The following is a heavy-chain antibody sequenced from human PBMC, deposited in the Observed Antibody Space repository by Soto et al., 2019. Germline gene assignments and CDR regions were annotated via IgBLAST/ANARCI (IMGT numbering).Heavy chain of an antibody. J-gene: IGHJ4*02. V-gene: IGHV3-53*02. D-gene: IGHD6-6*01. CDR2: IYSDGTT. Sequence: EVQLVETGGGLIQPGGSLRLSCAASGFTVSSNYMNWVRQAPGKGLEWVSIIYSDGTTSYAVSVKGRFTISRDNFKNTLNLQLNSLRAEDTAVYYCAILSNWFQGSLVSVSS. CDR3: AILSN. CDR1: GFTVSSNY.